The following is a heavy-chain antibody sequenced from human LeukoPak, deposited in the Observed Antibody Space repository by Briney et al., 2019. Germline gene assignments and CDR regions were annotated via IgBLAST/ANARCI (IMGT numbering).Heavy chain of an antibody. D-gene: IGHD3-10*01. J-gene: IGHJ4*02. Sequence: GGSLRLSCAASGFTFSDYYMSWIRQAPGKGLEWVAFIRYDGSNKYYADSVKGRFTISRDNSKNTLYLQMNSLRAEDTAVYYCAKADLWFGRNPGYFDYWGQGTLVTVSS. CDR1: GFTFSDYY. CDR2: IRYDGSNK. V-gene: IGHV3-30*02. CDR3: AKADLWFGRNPGYFDY.